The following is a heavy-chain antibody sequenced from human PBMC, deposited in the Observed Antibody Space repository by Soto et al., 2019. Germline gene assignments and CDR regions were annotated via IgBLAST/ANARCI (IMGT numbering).Heavy chain of an antibody. CDR1: GDSIRSSSY. CDR2: IYSTGNT. J-gene: IGHJ6*02. V-gene: IGHV4-39*01. CDR3: RRSSRYSTDV. D-gene: IGHD6-13*01. Sequence: SETLSLTCTVSGDSIRSSSYWGWIRRPPGKGLEWIGSIYSTGNTYYNPSLNSQVTISVDTSKNQFSLNVISVTAADTAVYYCRRSSRYSTDVWGQGTTVT.